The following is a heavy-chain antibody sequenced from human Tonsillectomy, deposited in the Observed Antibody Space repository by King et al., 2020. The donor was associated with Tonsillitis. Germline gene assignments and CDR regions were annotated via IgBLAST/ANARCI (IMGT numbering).Heavy chain of an antibody. CDR1: GGTFSSYV. J-gene: IGHJ6*03. CDR2: IIPMFGTP. V-gene: IGHV1-69*18. CDR3: SLLKGYYMDV. Sequence: VQLVESGAEVKKPGSSVKVSCKTSGGTFSSYVINWVRQAPGQGLEWMGTIIPMFGTPYYAQNFQGRVTITADESTSTAYLDLSSLTSEDTAVYYCSLLKGYYMDVWGNGTTVTVSS.